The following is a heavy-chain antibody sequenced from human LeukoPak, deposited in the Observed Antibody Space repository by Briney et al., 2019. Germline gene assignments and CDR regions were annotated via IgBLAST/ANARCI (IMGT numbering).Heavy chain of an antibody. Sequence: ASVKVSCKASGYTFTSFDINWVRQATGQGLEWMGWMNPNSGNTGYAQKFQGRVTITRNTSISTAYMELSSLRSEDTAVYYCARGVVAAAGTPYYYYYMDVWGKGTTVTVSS. CDR3: ARGVVAAAGTPYYYYYMDV. D-gene: IGHD6-13*01. J-gene: IGHJ6*03. V-gene: IGHV1-8*01. CDR2: MNPNSGNT. CDR1: GYTFTSFD.